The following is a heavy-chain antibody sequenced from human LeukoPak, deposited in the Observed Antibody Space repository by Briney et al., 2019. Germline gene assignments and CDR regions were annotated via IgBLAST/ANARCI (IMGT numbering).Heavy chain of an antibody. D-gene: IGHD4-17*01. Sequence: PSETLSLTCAVYGGSFSGYYWSWIRQPPGKGLEWIGEINHSGSTNYNPSLKSRVTISVDTSKNQFSLKLSSVTAADTAVYYCARIPRMTTVTTGGPNWGQGTLVTVSS. V-gene: IGHV4-34*01. CDR1: GGSFSGYY. CDR3: ARIPRMTTVTTGGPN. CDR2: INHSGST. J-gene: IGHJ4*02.